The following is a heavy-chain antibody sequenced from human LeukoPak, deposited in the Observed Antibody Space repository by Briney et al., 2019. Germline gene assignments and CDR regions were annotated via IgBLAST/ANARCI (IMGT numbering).Heavy chain of an antibody. D-gene: IGHD4-17*01. Sequence: ASVKVSCKASGYTFTGYYMHWVRQAPGQGLEWMGRIIPILGIANYAQKFQGRVTITADKSTSTAYMELSSLRSEDTAVYYCARDAPLVGGYGDYAPFGYWGQGTLVTVSS. V-gene: IGHV1-69*04. CDR1: GYTFTGYY. CDR2: IIPILGIA. CDR3: ARDAPLVGGYGDYAPFGY. J-gene: IGHJ4*02.